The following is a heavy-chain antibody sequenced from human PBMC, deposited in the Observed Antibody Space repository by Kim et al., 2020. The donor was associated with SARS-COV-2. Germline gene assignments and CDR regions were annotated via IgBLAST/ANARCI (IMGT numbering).Heavy chain of an antibody. V-gene: IGHV3-30*04. Sequence: GGSLRLSCVGSGFIIGNYPMQWVRQAPGKGLEWLAILWTDENLKAYGDSVRGRFTISRDNSRNTLYLQMNSLRPDDTAMYYCAREVDGFDVWGPGPKVPVSS. CDR1: GFIIGNYP. CDR2: LWTDENLK. CDR3: AREVDGFDV. J-gene: IGHJ3*01.